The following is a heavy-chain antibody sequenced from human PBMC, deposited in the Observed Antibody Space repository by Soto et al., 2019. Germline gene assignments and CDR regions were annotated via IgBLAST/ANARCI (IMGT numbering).Heavy chain of an antibody. D-gene: IGHD6-13*01. Sequence: QVQLVESGGGVVQPGRSLRLSCAASGFTFSSYAMHWVRQAPGKGLEWVAVISYDGSNKYYADSVKGRFTISRDNSKNTLYLQMNSLRAEDTAVYYCARGGGAAADYAFDIWGQGTMVTVSS. V-gene: IGHV3-30-3*01. CDR1: GFTFSSYA. J-gene: IGHJ3*02. CDR3: ARGGGAAADYAFDI. CDR2: ISYDGSNK.